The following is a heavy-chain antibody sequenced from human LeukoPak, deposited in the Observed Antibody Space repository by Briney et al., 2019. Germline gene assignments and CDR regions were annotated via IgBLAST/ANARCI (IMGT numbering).Heavy chain of an antibody. D-gene: IGHD3-22*01. CDR2: ISSSSSYI. Sequence: GGSLRLSCAASGFTFSSYSMNWVRQAPGKGLEWVSSISSSSSYIYYADSVKGRFTISRDNAKNSLYLQMNGLRAEDTAVYYCASPRIEYDSSIAWGQGTMVTVSS. CDR3: ASPRIEYDSSIA. J-gene: IGHJ3*01. CDR1: GFTFSSYS. V-gene: IGHV3-21*01.